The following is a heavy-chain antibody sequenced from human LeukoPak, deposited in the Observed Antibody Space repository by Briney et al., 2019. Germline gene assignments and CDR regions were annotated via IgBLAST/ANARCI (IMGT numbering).Heavy chain of an antibody. J-gene: IGHJ4*02. Sequence: GGSLRLSCAVSGITFSSYGMHWVRQAPGKGLEWVAVIWFDGSNKYYADSVKGRFTISRDSSKNTVFLQMNSLRAEDTALYYCTRDAYCGGDCYRPNFDYWGQGTLVTVSS. CDR1: GITFSSYG. V-gene: IGHV3-33*01. D-gene: IGHD2-21*01. CDR3: TRDAYCGGDCYRPNFDY. CDR2: IWFDGSNK.